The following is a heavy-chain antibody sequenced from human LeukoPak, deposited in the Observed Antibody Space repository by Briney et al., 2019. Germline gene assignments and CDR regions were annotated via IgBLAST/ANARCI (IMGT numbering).Heavy chain of an antibody. CDR1: GYTFTSYY. Sequence: ASVKVSCKASGYTFTSYYMHWVRQAPGQGLEWMGKINPSDGSTRYAQKFQGRVTMTRDMSTSTVYMELSSLRSEDTAVYYCAREKKLELDYYMDVWGKGTTVTVSS. CDR2: INPSDGST. V-gene: IGHV1-46*01. CDR3: AREKKLELDYYMDV. J-gene: IGHJ6*03. D-gene: IGHD1-7*01.